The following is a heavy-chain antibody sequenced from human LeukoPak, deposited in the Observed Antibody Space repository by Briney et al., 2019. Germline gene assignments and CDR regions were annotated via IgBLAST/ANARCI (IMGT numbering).Heavy chain of an antibody. CDR3: AREYLVGATFGY. V-gene: IGHV1-69*04. Sequence: ASVKVSCKASGGTFSSYAISWVRQAPGQGLEWMGRIIPILGIANYAQKFQGRVTITADKSTSTAYMELSSLRSEDTAVCYCAREYLVGATFGYWGQGTLVTVSS. CDR1: GGTFSSYA. D-gene: IGHD1-26*01. CDR2: IIPILGIA. J-gene: IGHJ4*02.